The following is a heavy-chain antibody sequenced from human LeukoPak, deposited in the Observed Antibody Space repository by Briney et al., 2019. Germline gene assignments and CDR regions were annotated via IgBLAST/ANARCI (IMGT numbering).Heavy chain of an antibody. Sequence: GGSLRLSCAASGFTFSSYSMNWVRQAPGKGLEWISYISETSSFMYYADSVKGRFTISRDNSKNTLYLQMNSLRAEDTAVYYCARGRPAADASDYWGQGTLVTVSS. CDR1: GFTFSSYS. D-gene: IGHD6-13*01. CDR3: ARGRPAADASDY. J-gene: IGHJ4*02. V-gene: IGHV3-48*01. CDR2: ISETSSFM.